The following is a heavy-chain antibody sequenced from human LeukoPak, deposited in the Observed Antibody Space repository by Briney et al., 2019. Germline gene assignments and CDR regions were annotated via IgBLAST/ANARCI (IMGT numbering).Heavy chain of an antibody. Sequence: GASVKVSCKASGYTFTSYGISWVRQAPGQGLEWMGWISAYNGNTNYAQKLQGRVTMTTDTSTSTAYMELRSLRSDDTAVYYCARCPTYYYDSSGYTPFDYWGQGTLVTVSS. CDR1: GYTFTSYG. D-gene: IGHD3-22*01. CDR2: ISAYNGNT. CDR3: ARCPTYYYDSSGYTPFDY. J-gene: IGHJ4*02. V-gene: IGHV1-18*01.